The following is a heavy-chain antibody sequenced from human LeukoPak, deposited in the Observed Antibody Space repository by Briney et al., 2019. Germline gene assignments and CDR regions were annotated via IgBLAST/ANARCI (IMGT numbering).Heavy chain of an antibody. CDR3: AREVAVTGYSNDY. V-gene: IGHV4-34*01. CDR2: INHSGST. J-gene: IGHJ4*02. Sequence: SETLSLTCAVYGGSFSGYYWSWIRQPPGKGLEWIGEINHSGSTNYNPSLKSRVTISVDTSQNQFSLKLSSVTAADTAVYYCAREVAVTGYSNDYWGQGTLVTVSS. D-gene: IGHD3-9*01. CDR1: GGSFSGYY.